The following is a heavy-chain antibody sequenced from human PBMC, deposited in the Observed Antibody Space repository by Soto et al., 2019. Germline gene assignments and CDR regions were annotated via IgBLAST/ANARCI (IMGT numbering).Heavy chain of an antibody. CDR1: GFTFNNYA. CDR3: AKNYYFDN. Sequence: GSLRLSCAASGFTFNNYAMNWGRQAPGKGLEWVSSIGTGGDTNYADSVKGRFTISRDNSRDTLYLQMNSLRAEDTALYYCAKNYYFDNWGQGTLVTVSS. CDR2: IGTGGDT. J-gene: IGHJ4*02. V-gene: IGHV3-23*01.